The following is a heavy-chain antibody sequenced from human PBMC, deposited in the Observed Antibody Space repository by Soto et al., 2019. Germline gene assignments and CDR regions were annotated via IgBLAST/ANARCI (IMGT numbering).Heavy chain of an antibody. CDR1: GGSISSGGYY. V-gene: IGHV4-31*03. Sequence: SETLSLTCTVSGGSISSGGYYWSWIRQHPGKGLEWIGYIYYSGRTYYNPSLHSRVSIAVDTTENQFSLKLTSVTAADTSVYYCARGSFSSSSSWFDPWGRGTLVTVSS. CDR2: IYYSGRT. J-gene: IGHJ5*02. CDR3: ARGSFSSSSSWFDP. D-gene: IGHD6-6*01.